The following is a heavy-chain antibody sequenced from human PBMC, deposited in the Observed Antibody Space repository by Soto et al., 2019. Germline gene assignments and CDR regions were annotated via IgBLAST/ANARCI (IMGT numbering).Heavy chain of an antibody. D-gene: IGHD2-2*01. J-gene: IGHJ6*02. Sequence: PSETLACSFTVSGGSIRRYHWSWIRQPAGKGLELIGRIYTSGSTNYNPSLKSRVTISVDTSKNQFSLKLSSVTAADTAVYYCDRDLFFLDCSRTSCYPYYYGMEVWGQGTTDTVSS. CDR3: DRDLFFLDCSRTSCYPYYYGMEV. CDR1: GGSIRRYH. V-gene: IGHV4-4*07. CDR2: IYTSGST.